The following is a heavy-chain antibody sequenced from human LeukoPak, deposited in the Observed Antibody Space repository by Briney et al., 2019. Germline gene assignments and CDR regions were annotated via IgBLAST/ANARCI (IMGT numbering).Heavy chain of an antibody. CDR3: ARAQRSSWYGFDY. Sequence: ASVKVSCKASGYTFTGYYMHWVRQAPGQGREWMGWINPNSGGTNYAQKFQGRVTMTRDTSISTAYMELSRLRSDDTAVYYCARAQRSSWYGFDYWGQGTLVTVSS. CDR1: GYTFTGYY. J-gene: IGHJ4*02. CDR2: INPNSGGT. V-gene: IGHV1-2*02. D-gene: IGHD6-13*01.